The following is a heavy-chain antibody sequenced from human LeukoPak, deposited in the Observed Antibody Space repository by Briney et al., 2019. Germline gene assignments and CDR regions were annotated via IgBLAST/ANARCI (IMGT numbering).Heavy chain of an antibody. CDR3: ARTNMVRGVIGWFDP. CDR1: GYSFTSYW. J-gene: IGHJ5*02. Sequence: GESLKISCKGSGYSFTSYWIGWVRQMPGKGLEWMGIIYPGDSDTRYSPSFQGQDTISADKSISTAYLQWSSLKASDTAMYYCARTNMVRGVIGWFDPWGQGTLVTVSS. D-gene: IGHD3-10*01. V-gene: IGHV5-51*01. CDR2: IYPGDSDT.